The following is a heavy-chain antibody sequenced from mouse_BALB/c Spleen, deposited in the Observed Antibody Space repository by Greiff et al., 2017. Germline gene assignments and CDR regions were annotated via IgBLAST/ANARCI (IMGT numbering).Heavy chain of an antibody. CDR1: GDSITSGY. CDR3: ARYMATAGPYYFDY. V-gene: IGHV3-8*02. Sequence: EVQLQQSGPSLVKPSQTLSLTCSVTGDSITSGYWNWIRKFPGNKLEYMGYISYSGSTYYNPSLKSRISITRDTSKNQYYLQLNSVTTEDTATYYCARYMATAGPYYFDYWGQGTTLTVSS. D-gene: IGHD1-2*01. CDR2: ISYSGST. J-gene: IGHJ2*01.